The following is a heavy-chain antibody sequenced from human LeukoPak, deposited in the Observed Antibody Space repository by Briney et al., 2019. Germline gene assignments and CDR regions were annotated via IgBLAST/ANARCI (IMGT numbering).Heavy chain of an antibody. Sequence: PSETLSLTCTVSGGSISSSSYYWGWIRQPPGKGLEWIGSIYYSGSTYYNPSLKGRVTISVDTSKNQFSLKLSSVTAADTAVYYCARKYCSGGSCYSMFDFDYWGQGTLVTVSS. J-gene: IGHJ4*02. CDR1: GGSISSSSYY. D-gene: IGHD2-15*01. CDR2: IYYSGST. V-gene: IGHV4-39*07. CDR3: ARKYCSGGSCYSMFDFDY.